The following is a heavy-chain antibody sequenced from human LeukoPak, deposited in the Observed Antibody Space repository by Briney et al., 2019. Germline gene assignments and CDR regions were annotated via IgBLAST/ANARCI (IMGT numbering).Heavy chain of an antibody. CDR3: ARDLNYGGRSNFDH. CDR1: GFTFSNYW. CDR2: INSDGSST. D-gene: IGHD4-23*01. Sequence: GGSLRLSCAASGFTFSNYWMNWVRQAPGKGLVWVSRINSDGSSTRYADSVKGRFTISRDNAKNTMYLQMDGLGAEDMAVYYCARDLNYGGRSNFDHWGQGTLVTVSS. V-gene: IGHV3-74*01. J-gene: IGHJ4*02.